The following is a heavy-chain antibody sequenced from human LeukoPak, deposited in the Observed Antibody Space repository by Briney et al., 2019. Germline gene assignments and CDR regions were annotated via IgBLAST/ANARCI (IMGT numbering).Heavy chain of an antibody. Sequence: ASVKVSCEASGYTFTSYGISWVRQAPGQGLEWMGWISAYNGNTNYAQKFQGRVTITRNTSISTAYMELSSLRSEDTAVYYCARGWGPDSSAYTEYWGQGTLVTVSS. V-gene: IGHV1-18*01. J-gene: IGHJ4*02. CDR2: ISAYNGNT. CDR1: GYTFTSYG. D-gene: IGHD3-22*01. CDR3: ARGWGPDSSAYTEY.